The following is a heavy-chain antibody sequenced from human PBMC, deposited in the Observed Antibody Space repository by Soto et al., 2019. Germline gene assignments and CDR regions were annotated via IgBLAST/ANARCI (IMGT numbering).Heavy chain of an antibody. CDR2: ITYTGVST. Sequence: PGGSLRLSCAASEFSFDDYAMSWVRQAPGKGLEWVSSITYTGVSTYYAESVKGRFTISRDNSKDTLYLQMNSLRAEDTAIYYCAKASVWYPYFDSWGQGTLVTVSS. CDR1: EFSFDDYA. CDR3: AKASVWYPYFDS. V-gene: IGHV3-23*01. J-gene: IGHJ4*02. D-gene: IGHD6-13*01.